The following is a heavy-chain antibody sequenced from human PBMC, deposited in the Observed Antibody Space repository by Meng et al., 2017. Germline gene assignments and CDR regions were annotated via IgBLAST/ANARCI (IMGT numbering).Heavy chain of an antibody. Sequence: LPGPGPGVVAGAGAACVNGARAGGSISRSKGCSWVIQPQGKGMRWTGEINHRGSTNYNPSIKGRANTAGDKSKTQFSRKLSLVTGADTAVSYSAGGSIFGSGGRCYSFDYWGQGTLVTVSS. CDR2: INHRGST. D-gene: IGHD2-15*01. J-gene: IGHJ4*02. V-gene: IGHV4-4*02. CDR3: AGGSIFGSGGRCYSFDY. CDR1: GGSISRSKG.